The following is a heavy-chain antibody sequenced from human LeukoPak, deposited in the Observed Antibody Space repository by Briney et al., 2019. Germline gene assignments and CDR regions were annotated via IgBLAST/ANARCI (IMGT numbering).Heavy chain of an antibody. Sequence: PGGSLRLSCAASGFTFSDYYMSWIRQAPGKGLEWVSYISSSGSTIYYADSVKGRFTISRDNAKNSLYLQMNSLRAEDTAVYYCARAPKYCYGSGSNYQNYYYYYMDVWGKGTTVTISS. V-gene: IGHV3-11*01. CDR2: ISSSGSTI. D-gene: IGHD3-10*01. CDR3: ARAPKYCYGSGSNYQNYYYYYMDV. CDR1: GFTFSDYY. J-gene: IGHJ6*03.